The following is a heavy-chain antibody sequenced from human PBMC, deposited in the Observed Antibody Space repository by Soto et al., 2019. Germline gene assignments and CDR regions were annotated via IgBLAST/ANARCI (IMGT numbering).Heavy chain of an antibody. CDR2: IDTAGHT. CDR3: ARDIHGMDV. Sequence: EVQLVESGGGWVQPGGSLRLSCTASGFTLSTYDMHWVRQDTGKRLEWVSAIDTAGHTYYLGSVKGRFTISRESAKNSLYLQLNRMRAGDTAVYYGARDIHGMDVWGRGTTVTVSS. J-gene: IGHJ6*02. CDR1: GFTLSTYD. V-gene: IGHV3-13*04.